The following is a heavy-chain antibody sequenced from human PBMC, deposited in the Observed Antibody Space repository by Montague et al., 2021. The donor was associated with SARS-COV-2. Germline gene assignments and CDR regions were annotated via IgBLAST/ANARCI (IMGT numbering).Heavy chain of an antibody. CDR3: VQLTLYSGYDT. J-gene: IGHJ5*02. CDR1: GFSLSTSGVG. Sequence: PALVKPTQTLTLTCTFSGFSLSTSGVGVGWIRQPPGKALEWLALLYWDDDKRYSPSLKSRLTITKDTSKNQVVLTMTNMDPVDTATYYCVQLTLYSGYDTWGQGTLVTVSS. CDR2: LYWDDDK. V-gene: IGHV2-5*02. D-gene: IGHD5-12*01.